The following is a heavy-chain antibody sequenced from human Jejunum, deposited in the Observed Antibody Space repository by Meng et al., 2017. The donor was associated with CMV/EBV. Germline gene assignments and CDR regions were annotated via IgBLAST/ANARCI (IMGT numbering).Heavy chain of an antibody. J-gene: IGHJ4*02. CDR1: GFTLSICG. Sequence: QVPPLVSGGGVDQPVGSRRLSCAASGFTLSICGMHWVRHALVKGLEWVAFIRYDGTVQNYADSVKGRFTISRDNYWNMLSLEMNSLRPKDTDVYYCAKVGFGWYSIDYWGQGTLVTVSS. CDR3: AKVGFGWYSIDY. CDR2: IRYDGTVQ. V-gene: IGHV3-30*02. D-gene: IGHD6-19*01.